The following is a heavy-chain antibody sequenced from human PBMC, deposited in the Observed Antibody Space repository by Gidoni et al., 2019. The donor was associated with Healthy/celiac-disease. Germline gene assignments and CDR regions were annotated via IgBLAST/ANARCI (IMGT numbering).Heavy chain of an antibody. CDR3: AKAPIVGIAAAGPFDY. D-gene: IGHD6-13*01. CDR2: ISWNSGSI. V-gene: IGHV3-9*01. J-gene: IGHJ4*02. Sequence: EVQLVESGGGLVQPGRSLRLSCAASGFTFDDYAMHWVRQAPGKGLEWVSGISWNSGSIGYADSVKGRFTISRDNAKNSLYLQMNSLRAEDTALYYCAKAPIVGIAAAGPFDYWGQGTLVTVSS. CDR1: GFTFDDYA.